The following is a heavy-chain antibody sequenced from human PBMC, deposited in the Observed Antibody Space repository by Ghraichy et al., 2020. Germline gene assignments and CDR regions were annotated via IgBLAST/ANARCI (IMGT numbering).Heavy chain of an antibody. V-gene: IGHV4-59*01. CDR2: ICYSGST. J-gene: IGHJ1*01. CDR1: GGSISSYY. CDR3: ECLPAIWYFQH. Sequence: SETLSLTCTVSGGSISSYYWSWIRQPQRQGLEWIGYICYSGSTNYNPSLKLRITISVDTSKNQISLKLSSVTAADTAEYDCECLPAIWYFQHWGQGTLVTV. D-gene: IGHD2-21*01.